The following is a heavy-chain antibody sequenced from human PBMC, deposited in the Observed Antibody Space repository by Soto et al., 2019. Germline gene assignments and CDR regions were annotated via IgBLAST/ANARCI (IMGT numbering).Heavy chain of an antibody. V-gene: IGHV4-59*01. CDR2: IYFNGNT. CDR3: ASVTFGGIVLAH. D-gene: IGHD3-16*01. J-gene: IGHJ4*02. CDR1: AASFSKYY. Sequence: PSETLSLTCTVSAASFSKYYWTWIRHPPGKGLEWIGYIYFNGNTKYNPSLEGRLTISIDTSKKEFSLKLTSVTAAAAAVYYCASVTFGGIVLAHWGQGTLVTVSS.